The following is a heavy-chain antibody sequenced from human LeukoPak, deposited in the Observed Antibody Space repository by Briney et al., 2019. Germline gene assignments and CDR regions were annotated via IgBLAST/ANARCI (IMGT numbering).Heavy chain of an antibody. CDR2: ISGSGDST. Sequence: GGSLRLPCAASGFTFSTYAVNWVRQAPGKGLEWVSTISGSGDSTYYADSVKGRFTISRDNSKNTLYLQMNSLRAEDTAVYYCAKRLNLWGQGTLVTVSS. V-gene: IGHV3-23*01. J-gene: IGHJ4*02. CDR1: GFTFSTYA. CDR3: AKRLNL.